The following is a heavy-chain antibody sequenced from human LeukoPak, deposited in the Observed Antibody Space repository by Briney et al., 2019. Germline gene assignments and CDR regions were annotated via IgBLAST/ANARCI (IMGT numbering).Heavy chain of an antibody. D-gene: IGHD2-21*02. V-gene: IGHV3-23*01. CDR3: AKVDSPYEGGGDLSAFDI. J-gene: IGHJ3*02. Sequence: GGSLRLSCAASGFTFSSYAMSWVRQAPGKGLEWVSAISGSGGSTYYADSVKGRFTISRDNSKNTLYLQMNSLRAEDTAVYYCAKVDSPYEGGGDLSAFDIWGQGTMVTVSS. CDR1: GFTFSSYA. CDR2: ISGSGGST.